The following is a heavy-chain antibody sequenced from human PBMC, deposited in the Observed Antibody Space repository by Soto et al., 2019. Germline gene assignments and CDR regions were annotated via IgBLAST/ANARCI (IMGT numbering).Heavy chain of an antibody. CDR2: INPNSGAT. V-gene: IGHV1-2*02. CDR3: ARAAPLRYSGYALDH. J-gene: IGHJ4*02. CDR1: GYTFTDYY. D-gene: IGHD5-12*01. Sequence: QVQLVSSGAEVKKPGASVKVSCRASGYTFTDYYIHWVRQAPGQGLQWVGWINPNSGATEYAQKFQGRVTMTRDPSISTVYMEVTRLRSDVTALYFCARAAPLRYSGYALDHWGQGTRVTVST.